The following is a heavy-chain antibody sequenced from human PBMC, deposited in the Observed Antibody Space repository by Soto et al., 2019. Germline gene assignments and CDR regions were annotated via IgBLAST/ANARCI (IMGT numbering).Heavy chain of an antibody. CDR1: GYTFTSYG. CDR2: ISAYNGNT. CDR3: ARDLSTRTIVVVPAGYYYYHGMDV. V-gene: IGHV1-18*04. Sequence: ASVKVSCKASGYTFTSYGISWVRQAPGQGLEWMGWISAYNGNTNYAQKLQGRVTMTTDTSTSTAYMELRSLRSDDTAVYYCARDLSTRTIVVVPAGYYYYHGMDVWGQGTTVTVSS. D-gene: IGHD2-2*01. J-gene: IGHJ6*02.